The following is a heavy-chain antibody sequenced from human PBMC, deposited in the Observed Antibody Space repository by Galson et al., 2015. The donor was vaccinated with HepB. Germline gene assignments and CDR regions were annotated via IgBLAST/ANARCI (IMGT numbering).Heavy chain of an antibody. CDR3: ASGNTRDGFDH. V-gene: IGHV3-11*06. Sequence: LRLSCAASGFTFSDYYMSWIRQAPGKGLEWVSYISSSSSYTNYADSVKGRFTISRDNAKNSLYLQMNSLRAEDTAVYYCASGNTRDGFDHWGQGTLVTVSS. CDR1: GFTFSDYY. CDR2: ISSSSSYT. D-gene: IGHD5-24*01. J-gene: IGHJ4*02.